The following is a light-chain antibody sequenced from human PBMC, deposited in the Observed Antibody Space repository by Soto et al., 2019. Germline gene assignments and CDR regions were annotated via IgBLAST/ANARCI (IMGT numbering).Light chain of an antibody. CDR3: QSYDSSLSGVV. CDR1: SSNIGAGYD. V-gene: IGLV1-40*01. J-gene: IGLJ2*01. Sequence: QSVLTQPPSVSGAPGQRVTISCTWSSSNIGAGYDVHWYQQLPGTAPKLLIYGNSNRPSGVPDRFSGSKSGTSASLAITGLKAEYEADYYCQSYDSSLSGVVFCGGTKLTVL. CDR2: GNS.